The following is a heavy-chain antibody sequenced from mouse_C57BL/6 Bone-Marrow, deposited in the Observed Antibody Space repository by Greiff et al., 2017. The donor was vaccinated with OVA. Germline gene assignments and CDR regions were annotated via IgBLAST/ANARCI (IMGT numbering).Heavy chain of an antibody. CDR3: TTLPCSNYVSLYYFDY. D-gene: IGHD2-5*01. Sequence: EVQLQQSGAELVRPGASVKLSCTASGFNIKDDYMHWVKQRPEQGLEWIGWIDPENGDTEYASKFQGKAPITADTSSNTAYLQLSSLTSEDTAVYYCTTLPCSNYVSLYYFDYWGQGTTLTVSS. CDR1: GFNIKDDY. CDR2: IDPENGDT. J-gene: IGHJ2*01. V-gene: IGHV14-4*01.